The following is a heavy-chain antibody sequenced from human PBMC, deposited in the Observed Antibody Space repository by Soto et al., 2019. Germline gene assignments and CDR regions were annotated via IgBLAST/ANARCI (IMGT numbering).Heavy chain of an antibody. CDR1: GDTFSNHT. D-gene: IGHD4-17*01. Sequence: QVQLVQSGAEVKKPGSSVKVSCKASGDTFSNHTISWVRQAPGQGLEWMGRIIPMLGVANYAQEFQGRVTITADKSTSTDYMELSSLRSADTAVYYCARVAEMGTVAKGYYYYLDVWGKGTTVTVSS. CDR3: ARVAEMGTVAKGYYYYLDV. V-gene: IGHV1-69*04. CDR2: IIPMLGVA. J-gene: IGHJ6*03.